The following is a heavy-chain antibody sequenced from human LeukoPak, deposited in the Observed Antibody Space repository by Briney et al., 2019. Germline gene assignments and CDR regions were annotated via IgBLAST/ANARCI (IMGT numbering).Heavy chain of an antibody. Sequence: GGSLRLSCAASGFTFSSYAMSWVRQAPGKGLEWVSAISGSGGRTYYTDSVKGRFTISRDNSKNTLYLQMNSLRAEDTAVYYCAKDRGITMIVKSARYFDYWGQGTLVTVSS. D-gene: IGHD3-22*01. CDR2: ISGSGGRT. V-gene: IGHV3-23*01. CDR3: AKDRGITMIVKSARYFDY. J-gene: IGHJ4*02. CDR1: GFTFSSYA.